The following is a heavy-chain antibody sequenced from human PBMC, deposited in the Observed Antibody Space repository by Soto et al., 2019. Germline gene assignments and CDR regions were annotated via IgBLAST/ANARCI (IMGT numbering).Heavy chain of an antibody. V-gene: IGHV3-48*03. CDR2: ISSSGSTI. Sequence: EVQLVESGGGLVQPGGSLRLSCAASGFTFSSYEMNWVRQAPGKGLEWVSYISSSGSTIYYADSVKGRFTISRDNAKNSLYLQMNSLRAEDTAVYYCARDPGGALRARYFDYWGQGTLVTVSS. CDR3: ARDPGGALRARYFDY. J-gene: IGHJ4*02. D-gene: IGHD3-10*01. CDR1: GFTFSSYE.